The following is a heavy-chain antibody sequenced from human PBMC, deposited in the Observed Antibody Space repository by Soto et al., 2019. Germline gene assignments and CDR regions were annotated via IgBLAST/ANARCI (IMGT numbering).Heavy chain of an antibody. J-gene: IGHJ5*02. CDR1: GGSISSSSYY. CDR2: IYYSGST. Sequence: PSETLSLTCTVSGGSISSSSYYWGWIRQPPGKGLEWIGSIYYSGSTYYNPSLKSRVTISVDTSKNQFSPKLSSVTAADTAVYYCARVRRGNTDSFDPWGQGTLVTVSS. D-gene: IGHD4-17*01. CDR3: ARVRRGNTDSFDP. V-gene: IGHV4-39*01.